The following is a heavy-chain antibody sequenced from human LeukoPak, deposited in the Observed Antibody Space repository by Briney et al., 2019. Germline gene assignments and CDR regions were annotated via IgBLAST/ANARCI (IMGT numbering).Heavy chain of an antibody. CDR2: IIPILGIA. CDR3: ARVYGALWFGGYFDY. V-gene: IGHV1-69*04. Sequence: SVKVSCKASGGTFSSYAISWVRQAPGQGLEWMGRIIPILGIANYAQKFQGRVTITADKSTSTAYMELSSLRSEDTAVYYCARVYGALWFGGYFDYWGQGTLVTVSS. J-gene: IGHJ4*02. CDR1: GGTFSSYA. D-gene: IGHD3-10*01.